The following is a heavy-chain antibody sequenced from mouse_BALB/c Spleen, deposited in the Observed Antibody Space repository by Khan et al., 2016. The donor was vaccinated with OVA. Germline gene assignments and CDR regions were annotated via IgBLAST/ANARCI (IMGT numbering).Heavy chain of an antibody. CDR2: IYYTGTT. V-gene: IGHV3-5*02. D-gene: IGHD2-2*01. J-gene: IGHJ1*01. Sequence: EVKLLESGPGLVKPSQTVSLTCTVTGISITTGNYRWSWIRQFPGNKLEWIGYIYYTGTTTYNPSLTSRTTITRDTSKNQFFLEMNSLTAEDTATYYCARDSGFWYFDVWGAGTTVTVSS. CDR3: ARDSGFWYFDV. CDR1: GISITTGNYR.